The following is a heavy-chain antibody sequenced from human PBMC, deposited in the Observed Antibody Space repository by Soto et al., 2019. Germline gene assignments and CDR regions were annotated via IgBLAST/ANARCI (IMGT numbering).Heavy chain of an antibody. CDR1: GGSISSYY. J-gene: IGHJ6*02. Sequence: PSETLSLTCTVSGGSISSYYWSWIRQPPGKGLEWIGYIYYSGSTNYNPSLKSRVTISVDTSKNQFSLKLSSVTAPDTAVYYCARLPDIVVVPATSYYYYGMDVWGQGTTVTVSS. CDR3: ARLPDIVVVPATSYYYYGMDV. CDR2: IYYSGST. V-gene: IGHV4-59*08. D-gene: IGHD2-2*01.